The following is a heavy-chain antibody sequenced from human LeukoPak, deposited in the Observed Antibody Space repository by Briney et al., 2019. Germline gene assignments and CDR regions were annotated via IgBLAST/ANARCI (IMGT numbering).Heavy chain of an antibody. CDR1: GGSISSSNW. CDR2: IYHSGST. CDR3: ARRVTMVRGVIVRYFDY. J-gene: IGHJ4*02. D-gene: IGHD3-10*01. V-gene: IGHV4-4*02. Sequence: SETLSLTCAVSGGSISSSNWWSWVRQPPGKGLEWIGEIYHSGSTNYNPSLKSRVTISVDKSKNQFSLKLSSVTAADTAVYYCARRVTMVRGVIVRYFDYWGQGTLVTVSS.